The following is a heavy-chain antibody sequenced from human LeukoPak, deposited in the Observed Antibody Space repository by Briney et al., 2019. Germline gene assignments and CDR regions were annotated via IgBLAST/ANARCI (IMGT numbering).Heavy chain of an antibody. CDR2: IYSTGST. J-gene: IGHJ4*02. CDR3: ARLYGYLDY. CDR1: GGSIRNYY. Sequence: SETLSLTCTVSGGSIRNYYWNWIRQPAGKGLEWIGRIYSTGSTNYNPSLKSRVTISVDTSKNQFSLKLSSVTAADTAVYYCARLYGYLDYWGQGTLVTVSS. V-gene: IGHV4-4*07. D-gene: IGHD5-18*01.